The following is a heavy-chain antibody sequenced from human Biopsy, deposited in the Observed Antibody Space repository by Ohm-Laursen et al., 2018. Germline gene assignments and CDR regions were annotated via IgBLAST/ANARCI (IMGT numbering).Heavy chain of an antibody. J-gene: IGHJ2*01. CDR3: ARDGKRWDYSASFSWRFDH. V-gene: IGHV3-30*03. CDR1: GFGFTINA. Sequence: SLTLSCTGTGFGFTINAMYWDCHAPGKGLELVAVVSYDGSGAYDAGSLQGRFIISRVNPKNTVDLQMNSLITDDTAVYYYARDGKRWDYSASFSWRFDHWGRGALVTVSS. CDR2: VSYDGSGA. D-gene: IGHD4-11*01.